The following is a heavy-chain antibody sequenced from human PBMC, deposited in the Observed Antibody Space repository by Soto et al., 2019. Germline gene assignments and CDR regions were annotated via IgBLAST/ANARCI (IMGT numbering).Heavy chain of an antibody. CDR3: ARDSFSVRLANSYYFDY. V-gene: IGHV3-33*01. CDR1: GFTFSSYG. CDR2: IWYDGSNK. Sequence: GGSLRLSCAASGFTFSSYGMHWVRQAPGKGLEWVAVIWYDGSNKYYADSVKGRFTISRDNSKNTLYLQMNSLRAEDTAVYYCARDSFSVRLANSYYFDYWGQGTLVTVSS. D-gene: IGHD1-1*01. J-gene: IGHJ4*02.